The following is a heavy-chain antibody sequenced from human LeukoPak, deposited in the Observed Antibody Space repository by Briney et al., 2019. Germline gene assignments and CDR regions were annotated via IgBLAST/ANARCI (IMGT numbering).Heavy chain of an antibody. CDR1: GYTFTSYD. D-gene: IGHD4-17*01. CDR2: MNPNSGST. Sequence: GASVKVSCKASGYTFTSYDINWVRQATGQGLEWMGWMNPNSGSTGYAQKFQGRVTMTRNTSISTAYMELSSLRSEDTAVYYCARAYGDYQSEYFQQWGPGTLVTVSS. J-gene: IGHJ1*01. V-gene: IGHV1-8*01. CDR3: ARAYGDYQSEYFQQ.